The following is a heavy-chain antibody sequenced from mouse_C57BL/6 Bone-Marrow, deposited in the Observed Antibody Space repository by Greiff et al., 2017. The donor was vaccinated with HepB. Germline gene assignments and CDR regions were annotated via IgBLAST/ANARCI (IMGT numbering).Heavy chain of an antibody. Sequence: VQPQQPGAELVKPGASVKMSCKASGYTFTSYWITWVKQRPGQGLEWIGDIYPGSGSTNYNEKFKSKATLTVDTSSSTAYMQLSSLTSEDSAVYYCARWLLPRYWYFDVWGTGTTVTVSS. CDR1: GYTFTSYW. V-gene: IGHV1-55*01. J-gene: IGHJ1*03. CDR3: ARWLLPRYWYFDV. CDR2: IYPGSGST. D-gene: IGHD2-3*01.